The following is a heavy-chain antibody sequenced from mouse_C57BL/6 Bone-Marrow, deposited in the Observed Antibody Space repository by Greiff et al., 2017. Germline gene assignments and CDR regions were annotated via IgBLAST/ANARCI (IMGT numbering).Heavy chain of an antibody. D-gene: IGHD2-12*01. CDR2: FYPGNGDS. CDR1: GYTFTSYN. CDR3: ARSDNYYTWFAY. J-gene: IGHJ3*01. V-gene: IGHV1-12*01. Sequence: QVQLKESGAELVRPGASVKMSCKASGYTFTSYNMHWVKQTPRQGLEWIGAFYPGNGDSSYNQKFKGKDTLTVDKSYSTAYMQLSSLTSEVSAVYFCARSDNYYTWFAYWGQGTLVTVSA.